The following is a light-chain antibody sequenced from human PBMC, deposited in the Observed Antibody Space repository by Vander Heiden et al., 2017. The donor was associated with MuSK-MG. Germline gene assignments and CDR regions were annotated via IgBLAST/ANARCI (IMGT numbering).Light chain of an antibody. Sequence: QSALTPPASVSGSPGQSIPISCTGTSSDVGGYNYVSWYQQHPGKAPKLMIYDVSNRPSGVSNRFSGSKSGNTASLTISGLQAEDEADYYCCSYTSSSTLVFGGGTNLTVL. V-gene: IGLV2-14*03. CDR3: CSYTSSSTLV. CDR2: DVS. CDR1: SSDVGGYNY. J-gene: IGLJ2*01.